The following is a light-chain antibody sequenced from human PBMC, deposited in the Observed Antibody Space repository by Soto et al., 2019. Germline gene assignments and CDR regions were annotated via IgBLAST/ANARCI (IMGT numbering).Light chain of an antibody. V-gene: IGKV3-11*01. J-gene: IGKJ5*01. CDR3: QQRYRWPPIT. CDR2: DAS. Sequence: EVVLTQSPATLSLSPGDRATLSCRASESVFGYLAWYQHKPGQAPRLLIYDASNRATGVPARFSGSGSGTDFTLTISSLEPEDFAVYYCQQRYRWPPITFGQGPRLDNK. CDR1: ESVFGY.